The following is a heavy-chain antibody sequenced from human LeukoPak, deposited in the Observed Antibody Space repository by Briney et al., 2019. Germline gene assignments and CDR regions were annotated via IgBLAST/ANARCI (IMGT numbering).Heavy chain of an antibody. J-gene: IGHJ4*02. CDR3: GRAIAVAGTDQ. D-gene: IGHD6-19*01. CDR2: INSDGYSI. CDR1: GLTFSSYW. Sequence: GGSLRLSCAASGLTFSSYWMHWVRQAPGKGLVWVARINSDGYSISYADSVKGRFTISRDNTKNTLYLQVNSLRAEDTAIYYCGRAIAVAGTDQWGQGTLATVSS. V-gene: IGHV3-74*01.